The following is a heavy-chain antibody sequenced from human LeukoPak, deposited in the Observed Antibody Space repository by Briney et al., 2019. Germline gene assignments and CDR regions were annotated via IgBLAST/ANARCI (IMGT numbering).Heavy chain of an antibody. Sequence: ASVKVSRKASGGTFSSYAISWVRQAPGQGLEWMGGIIPIFGTANYAQKFQGRVTITADESTSTAYMELSSLRSEDTAVYYCARDSYYYDSSGYYWFDYWGQGTLVTVSS. D-gene: IGHD3-22*01. CDR3: ARDSYYYDSSGYYWFDY. J-gene: IGHJ4*02. CDR1: GGTFSSYA. CDR2: IIPIFGTA. V-gene: IGHV1-69*13.